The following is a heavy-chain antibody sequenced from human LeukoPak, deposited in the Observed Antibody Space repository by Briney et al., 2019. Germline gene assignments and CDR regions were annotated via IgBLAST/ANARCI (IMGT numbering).Heavy chain of an antibody. CDR1: GFTFSDHY. Sequence: PGGSLRLSCAASGFTFSDHYMDWVRQPPGKGLEWIGEINHSGSTNYNPSLKSRVTISVDTSKNQFSLKLSSVTAADTAVYYCARVARGYYIDYWGQGTLVTVSS. D-gene: IGHD3-22*01. CDR2: INHSGST. V-gene: IGHV4-34*01. J-gene: IGHJ4*02. CDR3: ARVARGYYIDY.